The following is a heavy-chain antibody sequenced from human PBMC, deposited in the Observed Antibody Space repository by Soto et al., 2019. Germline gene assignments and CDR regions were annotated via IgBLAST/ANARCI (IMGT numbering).Heavy chain of an antibody. CDR3: ASGRYAASGYFDY. V-gene: IGHV1-45*02. Sequence: GASVTVSCKVSGNTFPYVYLHWVRQAPGQALEWMGWITPFNGNTKYAQKFQDRVTFTGDTSLNTAYMELSSLRSDDTAMFYCASGRYAASGYFDYWGQGTLVTVSS. CDR1: GNTFPYVY. CDR2: ITPFNGNT. D-gene: IGHD3-22*01. J-gene: IGHJ4*02.